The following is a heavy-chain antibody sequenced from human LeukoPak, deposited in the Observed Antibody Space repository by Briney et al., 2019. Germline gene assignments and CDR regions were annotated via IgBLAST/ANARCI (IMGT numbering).Heavy chain of an antibody. J-gene: IGHJ4*02. CDR2: ISYSGST. CDR3: ARRPTMVRGVIGFDY. CDR1: GGSITSSKYL. D-gene: IGHD3-10*01. Sequence: PSETLSLTCAVSGGSITSSKYLWGWIRQPPGKGLEWIGSISYSGSTDYNPSLKSRVTISVDTSKNQFSLKLSSVTAADTAVYYCARRPTMVRGVIGFDYWGQGTLVTVSS. V-gene: IGHV4-39*01.